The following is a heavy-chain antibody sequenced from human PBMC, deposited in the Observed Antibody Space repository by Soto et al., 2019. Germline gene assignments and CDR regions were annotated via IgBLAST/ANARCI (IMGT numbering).Heavy chain of an antibody. CDR2: IIPIFATA. V-gene: IGHV1-69*06. J-gene: IGHJ6*02. Sequence: GASVKVSCKASGGTFSSYAISWVRQAPVQGLEWMGWIIPIFATANYAQKFQGRVTITADKSTSTAYMELSSLRSEDTAVYYCARDNDRTMIVVVTTRSGMEVWGQGTTVTASS. CDR3: ARDNDRTMIVVVTTRSGMEV. D-gene: IGHD3-22*01. CDR1: GGTFSSYA.